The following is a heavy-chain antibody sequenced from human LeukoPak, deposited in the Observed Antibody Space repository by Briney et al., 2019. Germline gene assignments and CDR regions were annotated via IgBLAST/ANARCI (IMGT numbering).Heavy chain of an antibody. D-gene: IGHD1-26*01. Sequence: PSETLSLTCTVSGGSISSYYWSWTRQPPGKGLEWIGYIYYSGSSNYNPSLKSRVTISVDTSKNQFSLKLSSVTAADTAVYYCARHSAPSGSYSNWFDPWGQGTLVTVSS. CDR2: IYYSGSS. J-gene: IGHJ5*02. CDR1: GGSISSYY. V-gene: IGHV4-59*08. CDR3: ARHSAPSGSYSNWFDP.